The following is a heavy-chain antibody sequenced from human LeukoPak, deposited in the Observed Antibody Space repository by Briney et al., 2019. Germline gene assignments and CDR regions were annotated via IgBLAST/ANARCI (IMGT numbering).Heavy chain of an antibody. D-gene: IGHD3-22*01. CDR1: GITFSSYA. CDR3: AKVTTYYYDSSGYYYEDY. CDR2: ISGRGGST. Sequence: GGSLRLSCAASGITFSSYAMSWVRQAPGKGLEWVSAISGRGGSTYYADSVKGRFTISRDNSKNTLYLQMNSLRAEDTAVYYCAKVTTYYYDSSGYYYEDYWGQGTLVTVSS. J-gene: IGHJ4*02. V-gene: IGHV3-23*01.